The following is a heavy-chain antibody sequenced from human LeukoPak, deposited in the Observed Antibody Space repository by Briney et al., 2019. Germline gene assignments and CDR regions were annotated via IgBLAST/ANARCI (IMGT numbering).Heavy chain of an antibody. CDR2: ISGSGGST. CDR1: GFTFSSYA. V-gene: IGHV3-23*01. D-gene: IGHD2-21*02. Sequence: GGSLRLSCAASGFTFSSYAMSWVRQAPGKGLEWVSAISGSGGSTYYADSVKGRFTISRDNSKNTLYLQMNSLRAEDTAVYYCAKDRGSPPTHFIVVVTDNAFDIWGQGTMVTVSS. J-gene: IGHJ3*02. CDR3: AKDRGSPPTHFIVVVTDNAFDI.